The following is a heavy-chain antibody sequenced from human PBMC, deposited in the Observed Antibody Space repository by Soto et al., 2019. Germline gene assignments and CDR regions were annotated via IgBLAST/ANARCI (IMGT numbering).Heavy chain of an antibody. D-gene: IGHD3-10*01. Sequence: QVQLVQSGAEVKKPGSSVKVSCKASVGTFSSYTISWVRQAPGQGLEWMGRIIPILGIANYAQKFQGRVTITENKSTITAYMELRSLRSADTAVYYCASRMSSGYYYGMDVWGQGTTVTVSS. J-gene: IGHJ6*02. CDR1: VGTFSSYT. CDR3: ASRMSSGYYYGMDV. V-gene: IGHV1-69*02. CDR2: IIPILGIA.